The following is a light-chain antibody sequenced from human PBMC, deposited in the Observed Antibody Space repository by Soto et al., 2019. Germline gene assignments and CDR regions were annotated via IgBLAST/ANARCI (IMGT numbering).Light chain of an antibody. Sequence: EIVLTQSPGTLSLSPGERATLSYRASQSVSSSYLAWYQQKPGQAPRLLIYGASSRATGIPDRFSGSGSGTDFTLTISRLEPEDFAVYYCQHYGSSALFGPGTKVDIK. CDR1: QSVSSSY. J-gene: IGKJ3*01. V-gene: IGKV3-20*01. CDR2: GAS. CDR3: QHYGSSAL.